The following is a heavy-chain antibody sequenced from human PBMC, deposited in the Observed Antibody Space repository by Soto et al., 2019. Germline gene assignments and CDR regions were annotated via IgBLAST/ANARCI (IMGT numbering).Heavy chain of an antibody. CDR3: ARAWYSGSYSYPAGLD. J-gene: IGHJ4*02. Sequence: GASVKVSCKASGGTFSSYAISWVRQAPGQGLEWMGGIIPIFGTANYAQKFQGRVTITADESTSTAYMELSSLRSEDTAVYYCARAWYSGSYSYPAGLDWGQGTLVNVAS. V-gene: IGHV1-69*13. CDR1: GGTFSSYA. D-gene: IGHD1-26*01. CDR2: IIPIFGTA.